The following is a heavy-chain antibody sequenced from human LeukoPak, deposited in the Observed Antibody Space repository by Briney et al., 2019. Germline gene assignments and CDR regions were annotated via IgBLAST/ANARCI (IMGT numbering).Heavy chain of an antibody. Sequence: LRLSCAASGFTFSDYYMGWVRQPPGKGLEWIGSIYYSGSTYYNPSLKSRVTISVDTSKNQFSLKLSSVTAADTAVYYCARDPRRMVRGVSDYFDYWGQGTLVTVSS. CDR1: GFTFSDYY. CDR2: IYYSGST. D-gene: IGHD3-10*01. CDR3: ARDPRRMVRGVSDYFDY. J-gene: IGHJ4*02. V-gene: IGHV4-38-2*02.